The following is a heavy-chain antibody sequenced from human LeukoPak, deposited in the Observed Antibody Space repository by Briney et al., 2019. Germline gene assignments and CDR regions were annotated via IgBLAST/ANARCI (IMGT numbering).Heavy chain of an antibody. D-gene: IGHD3-22*01. CDR3: ARDGPKTYYYDSSGSADDY. CDR2: INPNSGGT. Sequence: ASVKVSCKASGYTFTGYYMHWVRQAPGQGLEWMGWINPNSGGTNYAQKFQGRVTMTRDTSISTAYMELSRLRSDDTAVYYCARDGPKTYYYDSSGSADDYWGQGTLVTVSS. CDR1: GYTFTGYY. V-gene: IGHV1-2*02. J-gene: IGHJ4*02.